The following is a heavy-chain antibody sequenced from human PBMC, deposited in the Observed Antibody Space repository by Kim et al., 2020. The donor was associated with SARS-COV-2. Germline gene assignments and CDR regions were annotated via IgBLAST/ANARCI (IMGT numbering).Heavy chain of an antibody. V-gene: IGHV4-34*01. D-gene: IGHD3-3*01. CDR2: INHSGST. CDR3: ARGVFGVVTPNISYYYYGMDV. Sequence: SETLSLTCAVYGGSFSGYYWSWIRQPPGKGLEWIGEINHSGSTNYNPSLKSRVTISVDTSKNQFSLKLSSVTAADTAVYYCARGVFGVVTPNISYYYYGMDVWGQGTTVTVSS. CDR1: GGSFSGYY. J-gene: IGHJ6*02.